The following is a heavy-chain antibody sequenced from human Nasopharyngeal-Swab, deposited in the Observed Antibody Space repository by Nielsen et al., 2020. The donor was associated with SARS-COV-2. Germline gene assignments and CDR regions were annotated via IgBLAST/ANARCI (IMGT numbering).Heavy chain of an antibody. V-gene: IGHV3-15*01. Sequence: GGSLRLSCAASGFTFSSYWMSWVRQAPGKGLEWVGRIKSKTDGGTTDYAAPVKGRFTISRDDSKNTLYLQMNSLKTEDTAVYYCTTDGVRSPTMFDYWGQGTLVTVSS. J-gene: IGHJ4*02. CDR2: IKSKTDGGTT. CDR1: GFTFSSYW. CDR3: TTDGVRSPTMFDY. D-gene: IGHD4-17*01.